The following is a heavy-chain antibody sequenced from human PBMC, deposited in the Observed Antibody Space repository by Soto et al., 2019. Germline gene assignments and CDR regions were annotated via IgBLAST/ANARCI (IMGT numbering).Heavy chain of an antibody. V-gene: IGHV3-15*07. CDR3: TTDIGFLGYYYYGMDV. J-gene: IGHJ6*02. CDR1: GFTFSNAW. D-gene: IGHD1-26*01. Sequence: GGSLRLSCAASGFTFSNAWMNWVRQAPEKGLEWVGRIKSKTDGGTTDYAAPVKGRFTISRDDSKNTLYLQMNSLKTEDTAVYYCTTDIGFLGYYYYGMDVWGQGTTVTVSS. CDR2: IKSKTDGGTT.